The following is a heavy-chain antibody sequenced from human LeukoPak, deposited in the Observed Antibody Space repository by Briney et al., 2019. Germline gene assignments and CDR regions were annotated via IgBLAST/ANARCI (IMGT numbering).Heavy chain of an antibody. CDR1: GFTFNAYA. V-gene: IGHV3-23*01. D-gene: IGHD3-16*01. Sequence: GGSLRLSCVGSGFTFNAYAMSWVRQRPGKGPEWVSMISSSGDATDYAESVKDRLSISRDNAKKTLYLQINYPRGDDTAIYYCAKDPRAMGRYFFDDWGQGSLVIVSS. CDR2: ISSSGDAT. J-gene: IGHJ4*01. CDR3: AKDPRAMGRYFFDD.